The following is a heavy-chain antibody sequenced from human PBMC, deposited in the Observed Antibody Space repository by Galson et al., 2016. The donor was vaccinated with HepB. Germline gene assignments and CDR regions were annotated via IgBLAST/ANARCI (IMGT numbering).Heavy chain of an antibody. CDR3: AKDYYSGSPFGGQNYGMDV. D-gene: IGHD3-16*01. CDR1: GFRFRNYG. V-gene: IGHV3-30*18. CDR2: ISYDGSNY. Sequence: SLRLSCAASGFRFRNYGMHWVRQAPGKGLEWVAVISYDGSNYYYADSLKGRVTISRDNSKNNVFLQMNSLRADDTAVYYCAKDYYSGSPFGGQNYGMDVWGKGTTVTVSS. J-gene: IGHJ6*04.